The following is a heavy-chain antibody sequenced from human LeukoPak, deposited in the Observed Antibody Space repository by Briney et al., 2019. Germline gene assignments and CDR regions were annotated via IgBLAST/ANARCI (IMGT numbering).Heavy chain of an antibody. J-gene: IGHJ3*02. D-gene: IGHD3-10*01. CDR2: INTNTGNP. CDR3: ARVAPQWFGELSADAFDI. Sequence: APVKVSCKASGGTFSSYAISWVRQAPGQGLEWMGWINTNTGNPTYAQGFTGRFVFSLDTSVSTAYLQISSLKAEDTAVYYCARVAPQWFGELSADAFDIWGQGTMVTVSS. CDR1: GGTFSSYA. V-gene: IGHV7-4-1*02.